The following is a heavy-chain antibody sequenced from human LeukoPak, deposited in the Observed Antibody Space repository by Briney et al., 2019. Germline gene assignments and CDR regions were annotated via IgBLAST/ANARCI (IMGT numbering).Heavy chain of an antibody. J-gene: IGHJ4*02. CDR3: ARLTVGHQRYSSGWVLEY. V-gene: IGHV4-59*08. CDR2: IYYSGST. CDR1: GDSISSYY. Sequence: SETLSLTCTVSGDSISSYYWSWIRQPPGKGLEWIGYIYYSGSTNYNPSLKSRVTISVDTSKNQFSLKLSSVTAADTAVYYCARLTVGHQRYSSGWVLEYWGQGTLVTVSS. D-gene: IGHD6-19*01.